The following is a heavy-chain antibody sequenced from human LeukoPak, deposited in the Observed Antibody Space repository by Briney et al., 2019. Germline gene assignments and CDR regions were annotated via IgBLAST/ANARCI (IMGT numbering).Heavy chain of an antibody. CDR2: ISSCSSYI. CDR3: ASGDYGDYAGPSGY. Sequence: PGGSLRLSCAASGFTFSTYSMNWVRQAPGKGLEWVSSISSCSSYIYYADSVKGRFTISRDNAKNSLYLQMNSLRADDTAVYYCASGDYGDYAGPSGYWGQGTLVTVSS. J-gene: IGHJ4*02. V-gene: IGHV3-21*01. CDR1: GFTFSTYS. D-gene: IGHD4-17*01.